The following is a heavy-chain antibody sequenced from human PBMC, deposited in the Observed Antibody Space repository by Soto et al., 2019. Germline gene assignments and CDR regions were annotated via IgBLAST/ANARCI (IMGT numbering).Heavy chain of an antibody. CDR1: GFTVSSNY. D-gene: IGHD6-13*01. CDR2: IYSGGST. V-gene: IGHV3-66*01. CDR3: ARAARQQLEHDAFDI. J-gene: IGHJ3*02. Sequence: FLRLSCAASGFTVSSNYMSWVRQAPGKGLEWVSVIYSGGSTYYADSVKGRFTISRDNSKNTLYLQMNSLRAEDTAVYYCARAARQQLEHDAFDIGGQGTMVTVAS.